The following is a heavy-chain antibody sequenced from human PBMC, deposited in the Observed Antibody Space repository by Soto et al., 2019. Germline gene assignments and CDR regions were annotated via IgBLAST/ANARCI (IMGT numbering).Heavy chain of an antibody. CDR1: GFTFSSYG. CDR3: AKEGTNPTYYYYGMDV. D-gene: IGHD2-8*01. V-gene: IGHV3-30*18. J-gene: IGHJ6*02. Sequence: GGSLRLSCAASGFTFSSYGMHWVRQAPGKGLEWVAVISYDGSNKYYADSVKGRFTISRDNSKNTLYLQMNSLRAEDTAVYYCAKEGTNPTYYYYGMDVWGQGTTVTVYS. CDR2: ISYDGSNK.